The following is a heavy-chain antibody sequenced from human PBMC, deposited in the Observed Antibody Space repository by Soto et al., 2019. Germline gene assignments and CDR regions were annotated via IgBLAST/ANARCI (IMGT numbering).Heavy chain of an antibody. J-gene: IGHJ4*02. CDR2: IKQDGSEK. D-gene: IGHD3-22*01. V-gene: IGHV3-7*03. CDR3: ATHPGFLNYYDSSGYYSN. CDR1: GFTFSSYW. Sequence: GGSLRLSCAASGFTFSSYWMSWVRQAPGKGLEWVANIKQDGSEKYYVDSVKGRFTIPRDNAKNSLYLQMNSLRAEDTAVYYCATHPGFLNYYDSSGYYSNWGQGTLVTVSS.